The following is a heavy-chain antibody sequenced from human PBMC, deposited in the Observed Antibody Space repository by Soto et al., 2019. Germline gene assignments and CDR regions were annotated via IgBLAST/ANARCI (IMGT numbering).Heavy chain of an antibody. D-gene: IGHD2-2*01. CDR1: GYTFTSYG. V-gene: IGHV1-18*01. J-gene: IGHJ5*02. Sequence: ASVKVSCKASGYTFTSYGISWVRQAPGQGLEWMGWISAYNGNTNYAQKLQGRVTMTTDTSTSTAYMELRSLRSDDTAVYYCARDRYCSSTSCNWFDPWGKGTLVTVS. CDR2: ISAYNGNT. CDR3: ARDRYCSSTSCNWFDP.